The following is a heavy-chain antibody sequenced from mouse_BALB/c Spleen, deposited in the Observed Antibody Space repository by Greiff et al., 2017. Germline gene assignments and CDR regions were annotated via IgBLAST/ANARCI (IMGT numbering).Heavy chain of an antibody. CDR2: INPSNGGT. J-gene: IGHJ2*01. CDR3: TREDYYFDY. Sequence: QVQLQQSGAELVKPGASVKLSCKASGYTFTSYYMYWVKQRPGQGLEWIGEINPSNGGTNFNEKFKSKATLTVDKSSSTAYMQLSSLTSEDSAVYYCTREDYYFDYWGQGTTLTVSS. CDR1: GYTFTSYY. V-gene: IGHV1S81*02.